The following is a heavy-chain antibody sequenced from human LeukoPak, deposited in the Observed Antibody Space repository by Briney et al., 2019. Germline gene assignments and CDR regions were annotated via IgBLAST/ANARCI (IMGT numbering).Heavy chain of an antibody. CDR1: GFTFSHAW. Sequence: GGSLRLSCAAYGFTFSHAWMAWVRQAPGKGREGVGRIKMKTGGGTKDYGEPVRGKLTISRDDSENTLYLDINRLKIEDTAVYYCTTDLRHDIMMGYYYYYYMDVWGKGTTVTVSS. D-gene: IGHD3-9*01. V-gene: IGHV3-15*01. CDR2: IKMKTGGGTK. CDR3: TTDLRHDIMMGYYYYYYMDV. J-gene: IGHJ6*03.